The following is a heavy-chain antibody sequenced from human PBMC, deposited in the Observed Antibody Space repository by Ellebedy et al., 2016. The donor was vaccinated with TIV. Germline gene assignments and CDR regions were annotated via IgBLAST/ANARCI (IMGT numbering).Heavy chain of an antibody. CDR2: IYPGDSDT. CDR1: GYSFTTYW. J-gene: IGHJ4*02. D-gene: IGHD6-19*01. Sequence: PGGSLRLSCKGSGYSFTTYWIGWVRQMSGKGLEWMGIIYPGDSDTRYSPSFQGQVTISADKSISTAYLQWSSLKASDTAMYYCARPSYSSGWYVDYWGQGTLVTVSS. V-gene: IGHV5-51*01. CDR3: ARPSYSSGWYVDY.